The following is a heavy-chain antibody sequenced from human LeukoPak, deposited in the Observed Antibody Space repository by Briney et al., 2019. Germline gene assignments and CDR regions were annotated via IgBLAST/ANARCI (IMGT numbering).Heavy chain of an antibody. J-gene: IGHJ4*02. V-gene: IGHV1-69*04. CDR2: IIPILGIA. CDR1: GYTFTGYY. CDR3: ARGGLREELDY. D-gene: IGHD3/OR15-3a*01. Sequence: SVKVSCKASGYTFTGYYMHWVRQAPGQGLEWMGRIIPILGIANYAQKFQGRVTITADKSTSTAYMELSSLRSEDTAVYYCARGGLREELDYWGQGTLVTVSS.